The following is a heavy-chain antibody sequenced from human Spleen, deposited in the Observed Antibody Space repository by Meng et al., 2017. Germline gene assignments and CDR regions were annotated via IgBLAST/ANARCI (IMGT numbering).Heavy chain of an antibody. V-gene: IGHV1-3*01. Sequence: ASLKVSCKASGYTFTSYAMHWVRQAPGQRLEWMGWINAGNGNTKYSQKFQGRVTITRDTSASTAYMELSSLRSEETAVYYCARGSPLSTGYPVDHWGQGTLVTVSS. D-gene: IGHD3-22*01. J-gene: IGHJ4*02. CDR2: INAGNGNT. CDR3: ARGSPLSTGYPVDH. CDR1: GYTFTSYA.